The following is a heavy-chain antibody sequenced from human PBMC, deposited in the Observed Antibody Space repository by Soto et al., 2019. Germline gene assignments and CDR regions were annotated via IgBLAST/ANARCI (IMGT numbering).Heavy chain of an antibody. CDR1: GFTFSSYS. CDR3: ARHIVATTTNWFDP. V-gene: IGHV3-21*01. CDR2: ISSSSSYI. J-gene: IGHJ5*02. Sequence: GGSLRLSCAASGFTFSSYSMNWVRQAPGKGLEWVSSISSSSSYIYYADSAKGRFTISRDNAKNSLYLQMNSLRAEDTAVYYCARHIVATTTNWFDPWGQGTLVTVSS. D-gene: IGHD5-12*01.